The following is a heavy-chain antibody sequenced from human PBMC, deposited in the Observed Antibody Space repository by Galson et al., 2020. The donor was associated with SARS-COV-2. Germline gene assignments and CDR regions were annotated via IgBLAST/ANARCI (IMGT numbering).Heavy chain of an antibody. Sequence: GGSLRLSCAASGFTFSSYEMNWVRQAPGKGLEWVSYISSSGSTIYYADSVKGRFTISSDNAKNSLYLQMNSLRAEDTAVYYCARDGPGGYDILTGYYRSYYFDYWGQGTLVTVSS. D-gene: IGHD3-9*01. CDR2: ISSSGSTI. J-gene: IGHJ4*02. V-gene: IGHV3-48*03. CDR1: GFTFSSYE. CDR3: ARDGPGGYDILTGYYRSYYFDY.